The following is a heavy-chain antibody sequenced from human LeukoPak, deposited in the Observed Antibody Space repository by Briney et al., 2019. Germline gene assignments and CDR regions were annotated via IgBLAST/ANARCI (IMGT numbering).Heavy chain of an antibody. V-gene: IGHV3-30*18. CDR2: ISYDGSNK. D-gene: IGHD3-9*01. CDR3: AKDLGVRYFDWLIPGSDY. Sequence: PGGSLRLSCAASGFTFSSYGMHWVRQAPGKGLEWVAVISYDGSNKYYADSVKGRFTISRDNSKNTLYLQMNSLRAKDTAVYYCAKDLGVRYFDWLIPGSDYWGQGTLVTVSS. J-gene: IGHJ4*02. CDR1: GFTFSSYG.